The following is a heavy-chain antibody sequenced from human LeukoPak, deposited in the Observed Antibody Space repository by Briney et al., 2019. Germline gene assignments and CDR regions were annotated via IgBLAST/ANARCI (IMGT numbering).Heavy chain of an antibody. Sequence: SETLSLTCTVSGGSISSSSYYWRWIRQPPGKGLEWIGEINHSGSTNYNPSLKSRVTISVDTSKNQFSLKLSSVTAADTAVYYCARRAYGSGSEGFDYWGQGTLVTVSS. V-gene: IGHV4-39*07. D-gene: IGHD3-10*01. CDR1: GGSISSSSYY. J-gene: IGHJ4*02. CDR3: ARRAYGSGSEGFDY. CDR2: INHSGST.